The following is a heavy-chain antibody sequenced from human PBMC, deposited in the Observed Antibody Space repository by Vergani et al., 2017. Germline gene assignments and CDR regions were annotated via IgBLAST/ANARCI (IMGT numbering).Heavy chain of an antibody. Sequence: EVQLVESGGGLVKPGGSLRLSCAASGFTFSTYSLNWVRQGPGKGLEWVSSISGSSIYIYYADSVKGRFTISRDNAKNSLYLQMNSLRAEDTAVYYCARDPGYGSDGSGYVEEGGDYWVQGSLVTVSS. CDR2: ISGSSIYI. CDR3: ARDPGYGSDGSGYVEEGGDY. D-gene: IGHD2-15*01. J-gene: IGHJ4*02. V-gene: IGHV3-21*01. CDR1: GFTFSTYS.